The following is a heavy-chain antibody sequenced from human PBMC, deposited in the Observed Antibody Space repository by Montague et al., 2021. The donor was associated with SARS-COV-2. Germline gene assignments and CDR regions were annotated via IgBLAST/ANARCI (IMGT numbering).Heavy chain of an antibody. CDR3: ARDIAVAGLFDY. D-gene: IGHD6-19*01. CDR2: ISISGST. V-gene: IGHV4-61*02. J-gene: IGHJ4*02. CDR1: GGSISSGSYY. Sequence: TLSLTCTVSGGSISSGSYYWSWIRQPAGKGLEWIGRISISGSTKYXXXLKSRATISVDTSKNQFSLKLSSVTAADTAVYYCARDIAVAGLFDYWGQGTLVTVSS.